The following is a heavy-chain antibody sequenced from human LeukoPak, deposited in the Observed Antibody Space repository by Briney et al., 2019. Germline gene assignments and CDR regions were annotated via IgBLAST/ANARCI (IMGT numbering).Heavy chain of an antibody. CDR1: GGSISSSSYY. J-gene: IGHJ4*02. Sequence: KASETLSLTCTVSGGSISSSSYYWGWIRQPPGKGLEWIGSIYYSGSTYYNPSLKSRVTISVDTSKNQFSLKLSSVTAADTAVYYCARHAVDSVDYWGQGTLVTVSS. V-gene: IGHV4-39*01. CDR3: ARHAVDSVDY. CDR2: IYYSGST. D-gene: IGHD5-18*01.